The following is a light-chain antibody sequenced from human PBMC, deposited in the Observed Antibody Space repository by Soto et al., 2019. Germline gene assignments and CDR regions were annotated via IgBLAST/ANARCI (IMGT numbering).Light chain of an antibody. CDR2: DVT. V-gene: IGLV2-14*01. Sequence: QSALTQPASVSGSPGQSITISCTGTSGDVGGYDYVSWYQQHPGKAPKLMIYDVTDRPSGVSARFSGSKSGNTASLTISGLQAEEEADYYCSSYTSSSTLEVVFGGGTKVTVL. CDR3: SSYTSSSTLEVV. CDR1: SGDVGGYDY. J-gene: IGLJ2*01.